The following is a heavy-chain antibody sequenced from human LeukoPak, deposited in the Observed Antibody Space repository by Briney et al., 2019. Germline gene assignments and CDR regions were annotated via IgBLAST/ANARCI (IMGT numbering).Heavy chain of an antibody. V-gene: IGHV1-2*02. Sequence: ASVKVSCKASGYTFTGYYMHWVRQAPGQGLEWMGWINPNSGDTNYARKFQGRVTMTRDTSISTAYMELSRLRSDDTAVYYCTRGGMFSMIDYWGQGTLVTVSS. J-gene: IGHJ4*02. D-gene: IGHD3-16*01. CDR2: INPNSGDT. CDR3: TRGGMFSMIDY. CDR1: GYTFTGYY.